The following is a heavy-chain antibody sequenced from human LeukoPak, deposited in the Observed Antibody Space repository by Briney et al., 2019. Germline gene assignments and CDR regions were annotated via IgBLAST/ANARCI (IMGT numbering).Heavy chain of an antibody. CDR2: INPNSGGT. D-gene: IGHD3-22*01. CDR1: VYTFTGYY. Sequence: ASVNVSCKASVYTFTGYYMHWVRQAPGQGLEWMGWINPNSGGTNYAQKFQGRVTMTRDTSISTAYMELSRLRSDDTAVYYCARGNYYDSSGYYPEAFDIWGQGTMVTVSS. J-gene: IGHJ3*02. V-gene: IGHV1-2*02. CDR3: ARGNYYDSSGYYPEAFDI.